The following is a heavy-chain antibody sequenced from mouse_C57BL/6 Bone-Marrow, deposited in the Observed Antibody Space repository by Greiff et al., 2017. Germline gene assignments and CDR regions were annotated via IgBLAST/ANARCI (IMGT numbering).Heavy chain of an antibody. Sequence: VQLQQSGAELVRPGASVKLSCTASGFNIKDDYMHWVKQRPEQGLEWIGWIDPENGDTEYASKFQGKATITADTASNTAYLQLSSLTSEDTAVYYCTVYYGSSYVDWFAYWGQGTLVTVSA. CDR3: TVYYGSSYVDWFAY. V-gene: IGHV14-4*01. D-gene: IGHD1-1*01. CDR1: GFNIKDDY. CDR2: IDPENGDT. J-gene: IGHJ3*01.